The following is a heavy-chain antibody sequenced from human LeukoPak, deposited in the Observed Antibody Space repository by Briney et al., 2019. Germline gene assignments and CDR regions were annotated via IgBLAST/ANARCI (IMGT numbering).Heavy chain of an antibody. Sequence: SETLSLTCTVSGGSISSYYWSWIRQPPGKGLEWIGYIYYSGSTNYNPSLKSRVTISVDTSKNQFSLKLSSVTAADTAVYYCARVTVAGNVDYWGQGTLVTVPS. CDR2: IYYSGST. CDR1: GGSISSYY. D-gene: IGHD6-19*01. CDR3: ARVTVAGNVDY. J-gene: IGHJ4*02. V-gene: IGHV4-59*01.